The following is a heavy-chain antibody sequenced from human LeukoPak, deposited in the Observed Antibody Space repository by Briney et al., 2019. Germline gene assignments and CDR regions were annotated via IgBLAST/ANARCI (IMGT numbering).Heavy chain of an antibody. CDR2: ISGSGGGT. CDR1: GFTFSSYA. J-gene: IGHJ4*02. D-gene: IGHD6-13*01. CDR3: AKVVAAAGTGD. V-gene: IGHV3-23*01. Sequence: GGSLRLSCAASGFTFSSYAMSWVRQAPGKGLEWVSAISGSGGGTDYADPVKGRFTISRDNSKNTLYLQMNSPRAEDTAVYYCAKVVAAAGTGDWGQGTLVTVSS.